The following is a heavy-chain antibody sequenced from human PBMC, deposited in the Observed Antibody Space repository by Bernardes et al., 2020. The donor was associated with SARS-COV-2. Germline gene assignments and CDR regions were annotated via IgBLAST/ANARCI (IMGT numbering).Heavy chain of an antibody. CDR2: IYSSGSS. V-gene: IGHV4-39*07. D-gene: IGHD3-9*01. J-gene: IGHJ5*02. CDR1: GGSISSSNYY. Sequence: SETLSLTCTVSGGSISSSNYYWGWIRQPPGKGLEWIGSIYSSGSSYYNPSLKSRVTMSVDTSKNQFSLNLTSVTAADTAVYFCSRGAPGSWGQGTLVTVSS. CDR3: SRGAPGS.